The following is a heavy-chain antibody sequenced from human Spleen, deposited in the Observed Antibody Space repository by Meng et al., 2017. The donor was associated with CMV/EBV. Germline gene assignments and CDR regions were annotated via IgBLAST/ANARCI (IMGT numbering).Heavy chain of an antibody. CDR1: GFTFSNYA. CDR2: IRSDGSSK. V-gene: IGHV3-30*02. CDR3: DNFDY. Sequence: GESLKISCAASGFTFSNYAMGWVRQAPGKGLEWVAFIRSDGSSKYYADSVKGRFTISRDNSKNTLYLQLNGLRAEDTAVYYCDNFDYWGQGTLVTVSS. J-gene: IGHJ4*02.